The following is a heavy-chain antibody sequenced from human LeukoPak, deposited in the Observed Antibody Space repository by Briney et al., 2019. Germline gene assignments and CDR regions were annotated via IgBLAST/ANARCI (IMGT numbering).Heavy chain of an antibody. CDR2: INPNSGGT. Sequence: ASVTVSCKPSGYTFSAYYIHWVRQAPGQGLEWMGWINPNSGGTNYAQEFQGRVTMTRDTSISTAYMELSRLRSDDTAVYYCARGVYGSSEYFQHWGQGTLVTVPS. CDR3: ARGVYGSSEYFQH. J-gene: IGHJ1*01. D-gene: IGHD6-6*01. CDR1: GYTFSAYY. V-gene: IGHV1-2*02.